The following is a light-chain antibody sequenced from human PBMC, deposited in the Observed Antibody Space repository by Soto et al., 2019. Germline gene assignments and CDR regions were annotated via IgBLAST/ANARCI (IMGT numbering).Light chain of an antibody. CDR1: QDINNY. V-gene: IGKV1-16*01. J-gene: IGKJ5*01. CDR2: GVS. CDR3: QQHKDYPIT. Sequence: DIQMTQSPSSLSAFVVDRVTITCRASQDINNYLAWFQQKPGKAPRSLIYGVSRLQSGVPSRFSGRGSGTDFTLTITSLQPEDFATYYCQQHKDYPITFGQGTRLEIK.